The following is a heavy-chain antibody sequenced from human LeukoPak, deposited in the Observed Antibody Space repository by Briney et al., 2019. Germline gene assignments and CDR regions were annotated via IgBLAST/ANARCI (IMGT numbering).Heavy chain of an antibody. CDR3: ARTDETAPAEDFQH. CDR1: GFSVSSNY. CDR2: IYSGGST. J-gene: IGHJ1*01. D-gene: IGHD2-21*02. Sequence: GGSLRLSCAASGFSVSSNYMSWVRQAPGKGLEWVSVIYSGGSTYYSDSVKGRFTIFRDNSKNTLYLQMKSLRAEDTAVYYCARTDETAPAEDFQHWGQGTLVTVSS. V-gene: IGHV3-53*01.